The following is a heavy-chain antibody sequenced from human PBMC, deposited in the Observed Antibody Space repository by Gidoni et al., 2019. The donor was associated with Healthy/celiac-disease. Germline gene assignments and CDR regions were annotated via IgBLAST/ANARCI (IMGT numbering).Heavy chain of an antibody. Sequence: EVQLVQSGAEVKKPGESLKISCKGSGYSFTSYWIGWVRQLPWKGLERLGIIYPGDSDTRYRPSFHGQVTISADTSISTAYLQWSSLKASDTAMYSCSGGDAHIVVVPPATDASAIWGQGTMVTVSS. J-gene: IGHJ3*02. D-gene: IGHD2-2*01. CDR1: GYSFTSYW. CDR3: SGGDAHIVVVPPATDASAI. V-gene: IGHV5-51*01. CDR2: IYPGDSDT.